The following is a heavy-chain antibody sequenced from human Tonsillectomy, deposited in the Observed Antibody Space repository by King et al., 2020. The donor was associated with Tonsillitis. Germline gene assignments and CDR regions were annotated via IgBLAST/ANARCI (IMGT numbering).Heavy chain of an antibody. V-gene: IGHV3-49*03. CDR3: TTRYYYDGSGHLDAFDI. D-gene: IGHD3-22*01. CDR2: IRSKAYGGTT. CDR1: GFTFGDYA. Sequence: VQLVESGGGLVQPGRSLRLSCTGSGFTFGDYAMSWFRQAPGKGLEWVGYIRSKAYGGTTEYAASVKGRFTISRDESTSIAYLQMNSLKTEDTAVYYCTTRYYYDGSGHLDAFDIWGQGTMVTVSS. J-gene: IGHJ3*02.